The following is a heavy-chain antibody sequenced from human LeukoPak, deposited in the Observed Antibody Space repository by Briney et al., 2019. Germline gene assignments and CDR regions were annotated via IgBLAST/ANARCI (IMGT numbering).Heavy chain of an antibody. J-gene: IGHJ6*03. CDR2: INHRGST. D-gene: IGHD4-11*01. Sequence: SETLSLTCTVSGYSISSGYYWGWIRQPPGKGLEWIGEINHRGSTNYNPSLKSRVTISVDTSKNQFSLRLNSVTAADTAVYYCARGNLWDYRRYYYYMDVWGKGTTVTVSS. CDR3: ARGNLWDYRRYYYYMDV. V-gene: IGHV4-38-2*02. CDR1: GYSISSGYY.